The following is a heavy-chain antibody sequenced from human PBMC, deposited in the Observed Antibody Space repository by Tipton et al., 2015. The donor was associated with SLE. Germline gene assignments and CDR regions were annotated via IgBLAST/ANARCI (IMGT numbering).Heavy chain of an antibody. CDR3: AKPNAAAVLGSGFDY. CDR1: GFTFRKYW. J-gene: IGHJ4*02. Sequence: GSLRLSCAASGFTFRKYWMSWVRQAPGKGLEWVSLISWDGGSTYYADSVKGRFTISRDNSKNPLYLQMNSLRTEDTALYYCAKPNAAAVLGSGFDYWGQGTLVTVSS. D-gene: IGHD2-8*02. CDR2: ISWDGGST. V-gene: IGHV3-43*01.